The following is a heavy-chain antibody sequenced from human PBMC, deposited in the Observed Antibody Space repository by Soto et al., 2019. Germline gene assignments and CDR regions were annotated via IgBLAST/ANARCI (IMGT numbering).Heavy chain of an antibody. Sequence: VASVKVSCKASGGTFSSYAISWVRQAPGQGLEWMGGIIPIFGTANYAQKFQGRVTITADESTSTAYMELSSLRSEDTAVYYCARNSGSYQGHFDYWGQGTLVTVSS. V-gene: IGHV1-69*13. CDR3: ARNSGSYQGHFDY. CDR1: GGTFSSYA. CDR2: IIPIFGTA. J-gene: IGHJ4*02. D-gene: IGHD1-26*01.